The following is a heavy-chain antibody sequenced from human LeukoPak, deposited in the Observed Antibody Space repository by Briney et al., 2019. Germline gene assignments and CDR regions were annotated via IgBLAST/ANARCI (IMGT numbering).Heavy chain of an antibody. CDR3: AVVGATHDAFDI. CDR1: GGTFSSYA. D-gene: IGHD1-26*01. V-gene: IGHV1-69*05. Sequence: SVNVSCKASGGTFSSYAISWVRQAHGQGLEWMGGIIPIFGTANYAQKFQGRVTITTDESTSTAYMELSSLRSEDTAVYYCAVVGATHDAFDIWGQGTMVTVSS. J-gene: IGHJ3*02. CDR2: IIPIFGTA.